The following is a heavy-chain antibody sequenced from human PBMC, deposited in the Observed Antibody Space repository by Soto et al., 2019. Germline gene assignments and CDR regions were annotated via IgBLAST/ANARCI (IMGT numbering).Heavy chain of an antibody. CDR3: ASSELLFLEGLPDYYYYCMDV. CDR1: GGSISSSSYY. D-gene: IGHD3-3*01. V-gene: IGHV4-39*01. Sequence: QLQLQESGPGLVKPSETLSLTCTVSGGSISSSSYYWGWIRQPPGKGLEWIGSIYYSGSTYYNPSLKSPLTRPGATSKYQFSLGLSSVTAADTAVYYCASSELLFLEGLPDYYYYCMDVWGQGTTVTVSS. J-gene: IGHJ6*02. CDR2: IYYSGST.